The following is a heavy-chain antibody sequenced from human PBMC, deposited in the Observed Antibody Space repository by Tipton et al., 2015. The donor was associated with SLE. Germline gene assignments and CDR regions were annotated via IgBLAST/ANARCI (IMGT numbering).Heavy chain of an antibody. CDR3: ARDRSSVSD. V-gene: IGHV4-38-2*02. CDR2: AYHSGST. D-gene: IGHD5/OR15-5a*01. J-gene: IGHJ4*02. Sequence: TLSLTCAVSGYFISSGYYWGWIRQPPGKGLEWIGIAYHSGSTYYNPPLESRVTISIDTSKNQFSLKLTSVTAADTAVYFCARDRSSVSDWGQGTQVIVSP. CDR1: GYFISSGYY.